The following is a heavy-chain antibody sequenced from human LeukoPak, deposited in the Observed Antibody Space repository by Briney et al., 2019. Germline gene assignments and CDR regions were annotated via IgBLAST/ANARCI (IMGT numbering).Heavy chain of an antibody. J-gene: IGHJ3*02. Sequence: GESLKISCKGSGYSFTSYWIGWVRQMPGKGLEWMGIIYPGDSDTRYSPSFQGRVTISADKSISTAYLQWSSLKASDTAMYYCARHPDSSGFLDAFDIWGQGTMVTVSS. V-gene: IGHV5-51*01. CDR1: GYSFTSYW. D-gene: IGHD3-22*01. CDR3: ARHPDSSGFLDAFDI. CDR2: IYPGDSDT.